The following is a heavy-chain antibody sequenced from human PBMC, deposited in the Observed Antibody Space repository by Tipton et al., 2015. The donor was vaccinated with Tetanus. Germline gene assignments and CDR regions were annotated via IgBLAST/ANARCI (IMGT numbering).Heavy chain of an antibody. D-gene: IGHD1-14*01. CDR3: ARAPNRISRAYDY. CDR2: IRDGDGRT. J-gene: IGHJ4*02. CDR1: GFTFSNYG. V-gene: IGHV3-23*01. Sequence: GSLRLSCVASGFTFSNYGMTWVRQAPGKGLEWVSTIRDGDGRTYYADSVKGRFTISRDNSKNTLYLQMNSLRSEDTAVYYCARAPNRISRAYDYWGQGTQITVSS.